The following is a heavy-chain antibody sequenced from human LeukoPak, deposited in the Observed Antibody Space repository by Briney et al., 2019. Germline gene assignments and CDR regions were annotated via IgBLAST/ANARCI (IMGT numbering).Heavy chain of an antibody. CDR3: ARTQGTVTIDI. Sequence: GASLRISCKGSGYSFTSYWISWVRPMPGKGLGWMGRIDPSDSYTNYSPSFQGHVTISADKSISTAYLQWSSLKASDTAMYYCARTQGTVTIDIWGQGTMVTVSS. D-gene: IGHD4-17*01. CDR1: GYSFTSYW. CDR2: IDPSDSYT. V-gene: IGHV5-10-1*01. J-gene: IGHJ3*02.